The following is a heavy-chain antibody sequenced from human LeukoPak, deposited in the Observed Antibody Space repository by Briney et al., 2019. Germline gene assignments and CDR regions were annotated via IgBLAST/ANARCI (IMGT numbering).Heavy chain of an antibody. J-gene: IGHJ4*02. V-gene: IGHV3-23*01. CDR3: ARAETYYYDSSGYSVDY. CDR2: ISGSGGST. CDR1: GFTFSSYA. Sequence: QPGGSLRLSCAASGFTFSSYAMSWVRQAPGKGLEWVSAISGSGGSTYYADSVKGRFTFSRDNAKNTLYLQMNSLRAEDTAVYYCARAETYYYDSSGYSVDYWGQGTLVTVSS. D-gene: IGHD3-22*01.